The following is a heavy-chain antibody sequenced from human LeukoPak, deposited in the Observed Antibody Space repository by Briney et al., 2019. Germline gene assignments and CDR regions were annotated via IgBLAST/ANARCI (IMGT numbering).Heavy chain of an antibody. CDR1: GFTFSSYW. V-gene: IGHV3-7*03. CDR2: IKQDGSEK. D-gene: IGHD2-15*01. J-gene: IGHJ6*02. CDR3: ARDRPTQIGRMDV. Sequence: GGSLRLSCAASGFTFSSYWMSWVRQAPGKGLEWVANIKQDGSEKYYVDSVKGRFTISRDNAKNTLYLQMNSLRAEDTAVYYCARDRPTQIGRMDVWGQGTTVTVSS.